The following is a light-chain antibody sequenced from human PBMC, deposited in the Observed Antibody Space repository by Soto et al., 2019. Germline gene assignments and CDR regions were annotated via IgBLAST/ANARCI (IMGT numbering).Light chain of an antibody. CDR3: ATWDDSLSGYV. CDR2: RND. CDR1: SSNIKSNY. J-gene: IGLJ1*01. Sequence: QSVLTQPPSASGTPGHRVTISCSGSSSNIKSNYVYWYQQLPGTAPKLLIYRNDQRPSGVPDRFSGSKSGTSASLAISGLRSEDEADYYCATWDDSLSGYVFGTGTKVTVL. V-gene: IGLV1-47*01.